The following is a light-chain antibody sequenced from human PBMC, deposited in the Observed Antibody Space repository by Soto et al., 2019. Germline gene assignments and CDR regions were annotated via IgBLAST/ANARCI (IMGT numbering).Light chain of an antibody. CDR2: GAS. Sequence: EIVMTQSPATLSVSPGERATLSCRASQSVSSNLAWYQQKPGQAPRLLIYGASTRATGIPARFSGSGSGTEFTLTISSLQAEDFAFCYCQQYTNWPPTWTFGQGTKVEIK. CDR1: QSVSSN. V-gene: IGKV3-15*01. J-gene: IGKJ1*01. CDR3: QQYTNWPPTWT.